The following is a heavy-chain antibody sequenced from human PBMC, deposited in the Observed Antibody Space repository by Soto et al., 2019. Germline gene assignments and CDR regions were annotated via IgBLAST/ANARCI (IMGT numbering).Heavy chain of an antibody. J-gene: IGHJ4*02. V-gene: IGHV1-69*02. D-gene: IGHD1-26*01. CDR3: ATSTNSGSYSD. CDR2: IIPILGIA. Sequence: SVKVSCKASGGTFSSYTISWVRQAPGQGLEWMGRIIPILGIANYAQKFQGRVTMTEDKSTDTAYMELSSLRSEDTAVYYCATSTNSGSYSDWGQGTLVTVSS. CDR1: GGTFSSYT.